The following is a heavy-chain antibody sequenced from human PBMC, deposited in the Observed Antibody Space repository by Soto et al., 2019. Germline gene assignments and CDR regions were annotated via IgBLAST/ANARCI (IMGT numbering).Heavy chain of an antibody. CDR2: ISGSGGST. D-gene: IGHD3-3*01. J-gene: IGHJ5*02. V-gene: IGHV3-23*01. CDR1: GFTFSSYA. Sequence: PGGSLRLSCAASGFTFSSYAMSWVRQAPGKGLEWVSAISGSGGSTYYADSVKGRFTISRDNSKNTLYLQMNSLRAEDTAVYYCAKLAGDYDFWSGYSHNWFDPWGQGTLVTVSS. CDR3: AKLAGDYDFWSGYSHNWFDP.